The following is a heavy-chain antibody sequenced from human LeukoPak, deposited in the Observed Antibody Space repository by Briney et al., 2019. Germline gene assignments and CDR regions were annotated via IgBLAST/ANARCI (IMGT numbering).Heavy chain of an antibody. CDR1: GFSFSDHY. J-gene: IGHJ5*02. V-gene: IGHV3-11*01. Sequence: GGSLRLSCAASGFSFSDHYMSWIRQAPGKGLEWVSYISGSGSTIYYAASVRGRFTISRDNAKNSLYLQMNSLRAEDTAIYYCAREGITIFGVANSNWFDPWGQGTLVTVSS. CDR3: AREGITIFGVANSNWFDP. D-gene: IGHD3-3*01. CDR2: ISGSGSTI.